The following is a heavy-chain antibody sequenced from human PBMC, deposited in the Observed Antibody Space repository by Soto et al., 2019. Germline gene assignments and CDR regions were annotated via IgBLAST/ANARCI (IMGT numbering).Heavy chain of an antibody. V-gene: IGHV3-74*01. D-gene: IGHD1-7*01. Sequence: GGSLRLSCAASGFTFSSYWMHWVRQAPGKGLMWVSRIHNDGSTTRYADSVKGRFTISRDNARNTLYLQMSSLRVEDTAVYYCARDNWNSYWGQGTLVTFSS. CDR2: IHNDGSTT. CDR3: ARDNWNSY. CDR1: GFTFSSYW. J-gene: IGHJ4*01.